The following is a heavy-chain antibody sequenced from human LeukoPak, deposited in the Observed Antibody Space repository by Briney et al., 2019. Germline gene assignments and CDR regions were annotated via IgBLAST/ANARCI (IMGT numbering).Heavy chain of an antibody. J-gene: IGHJ4*02. CDR3: AKDLNTRDDY. V-gene: IGHV3-48*04. CDR2: ISSGGTI. CDR1: GFTFGNSG. Sequence: GGSLRLSCAASGFTFGNSGMNWVRQAPGKGLEWLLYISSGGTIYYADSVEGRFTISRDNAKNSLYLQMNSLRVEDTAVYYCAKDLNTRDDYWGQGTLVTVSS.